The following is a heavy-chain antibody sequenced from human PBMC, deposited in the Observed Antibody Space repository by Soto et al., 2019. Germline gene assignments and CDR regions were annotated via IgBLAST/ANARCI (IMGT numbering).Heavy chain of an antibody. V-gene: IGHV3-30*18. J-gene: IGHJ5*02. CDR1: GFTFSSYG. CDR3: AKDHRRIVVAATLGP. Sequence: QVQLVESGGGVVQPGRSLRLSCAASGFTFSSYGMHWVRQAPGKGLEWVAVISYAGSNKYYADSVKGRLTISRDNSQNTLYLQMNSLRAEDTAVYYCAKDHRRIVVAATLGPWGQGTLVTVSS. CDR2: ISYAGSNK. D-gene: IGHD6-19*01.